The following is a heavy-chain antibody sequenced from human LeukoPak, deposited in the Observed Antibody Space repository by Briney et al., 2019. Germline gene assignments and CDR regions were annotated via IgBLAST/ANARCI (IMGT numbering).Heavy chain of an antibody. V-gene: IGHV4-61*02. CDR2: IYTSGST. CDR1: GGSISSGSYY. D-gene: IGHD1-26*01. CDR3: ARDPEVGATGYYFDY. Sequence: SQTLSLTCTVSGGSISSGSYYWSWIRQPAGKGLEWIGRIYTSGSTTYNSSLKSRVTISLDTSKNHFSLRLSSVTAADTAVYYCARDPEVGATGYYFDYWGQGTLVTVSS. J-gene: IGHJ4*02.